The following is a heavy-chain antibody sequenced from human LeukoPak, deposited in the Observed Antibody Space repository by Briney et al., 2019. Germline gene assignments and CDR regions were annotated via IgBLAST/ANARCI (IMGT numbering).Heavy chain of an antibody. CDR1: GGSISSYY. CDR2: IYYSGST. CDR3: AREPNIVVVPATISDAFDI. J-gene: IGHJ3*02. V-gene: IGHV4-59*08. D-gene: IGHD2-2*02. Sequence: SETLSLTCTVSGGSISSYYWSWIRQPPGKGLEWIGYIYYSGSTNYNPSLKSRVTISVDTSKNQFSLKLSSVTAADTAVYYCAREPNIVVVPATISDAFDIWGQGTMVTVSS.